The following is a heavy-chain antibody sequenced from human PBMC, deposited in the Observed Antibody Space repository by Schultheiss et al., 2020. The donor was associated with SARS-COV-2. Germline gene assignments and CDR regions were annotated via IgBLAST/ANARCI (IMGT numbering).Heavy chain of an antibody. Sequence: GGSLRLSCAASGFTFSSYSMNWVRQAPGKGLEWVANIKQDGSEKYYVDSVKGRFTISRDNAKNSLYLQMNSLRAEDTAVYYCARVGFGAFDIWGQGTMVTVSS. J-gene: IGHJ3*02. CDR2: IKQDGSEK. CDR3: ARVGFGAFDI. V-gene: IGHV3-7*01. D-gene: IGHD3-3*01. CDR1: GFTFSSYS.